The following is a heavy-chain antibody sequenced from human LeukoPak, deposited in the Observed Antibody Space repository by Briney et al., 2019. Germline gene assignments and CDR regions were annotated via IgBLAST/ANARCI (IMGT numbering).Heavy chain of an antibody. V-gene: IGHV3-23*01. CDR2: ISGSGGST. CDR3: ARDKAEGIAAHER. D-gene: IGHD6-13*01. CDR1: GFTFSSYA. Sequence: PGGSLRLSCAASGFTFSSYAMSWVRQAPGKGLEWVSAISGSGGSTYYADSVKGRFTISRDNSKNTLYLQMNSLRAEDTAVYYCARDKAEGIAAHERWGQGTLVTVSS. J-gene: IGHJ4*02.